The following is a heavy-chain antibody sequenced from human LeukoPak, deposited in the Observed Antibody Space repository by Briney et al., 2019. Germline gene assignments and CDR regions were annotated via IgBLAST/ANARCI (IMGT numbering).Heavy chain of an antibody. V-gene: IGHV1-18*01. CDR3: AREDPLGYCSGGSCYSGNFDY. J-gene: IGHJ4*02. D-gene: IGHD2-15*01. Sequence: RASVKVSCKASGYTFTSYGIRWVRQAPGQGLEWMGWISAYNGNTNYAQKLQGRVTMTTDTSTSTAYMELRSLRSDDTAVYYCAREDPLGYCSGGSCYSGNFDYWGQGTLVTVSS. CDR1: GYTFTSYG. CDR2: ISAYNGNT.